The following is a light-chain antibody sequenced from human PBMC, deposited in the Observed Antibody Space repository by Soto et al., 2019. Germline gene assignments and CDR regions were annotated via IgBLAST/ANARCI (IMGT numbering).Light chain of an antibody. J-gene: IGKJ4*01. V-gene: IGKV1-33*01. CDR3: QQCDQLPLT. CDR2: DAS. Sequence: IHITHSPSSLSAAVLYRVTITCQSIQDSINCLNCYQQKPGKAPKLLIYDASKLETGVASRYSGSGSATDFTLTISSLQAEDIARYYCQQCDQLPLTSGGGTKVDIK. CDR1: QDSINC.